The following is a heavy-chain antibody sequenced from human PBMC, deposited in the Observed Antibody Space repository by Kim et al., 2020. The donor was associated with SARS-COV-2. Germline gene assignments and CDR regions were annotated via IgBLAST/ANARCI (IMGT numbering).Heavy chain of an antibody. CDR2: ISGSSRYR. J-gene: IGHJ4*02. D-gene: IGHD1-1*01. Sequence: GGSLRLSCVASGFSFGDYYMSWIRQAPGKGLEWVSYISGSSRYRNSTDSVKGRFTISRDTAKNSVFLQMNSLRREDTAVYFCARDRTGTGVVGYWGQGTLVTVSS. CDR3: ARDRTGTGVVGY. V-gene: IGHV3-11*05. CDR1: GFSFGDYY.